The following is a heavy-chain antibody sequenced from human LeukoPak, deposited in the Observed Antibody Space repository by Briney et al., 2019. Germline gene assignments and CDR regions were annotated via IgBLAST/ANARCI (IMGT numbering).Heavy chain of an antibody. D-gene: IGHD6-13*01. Sequence: GGSLRLSCTASRFIFSDYYMSWIRQAPGKGLEWVSYIGTSGTTIYYTDSVKGRFTISRDNAKNSLYLEMNSLRAEDTAVYYCARVSSRRYYYFDYWGQGTLVTVSS. CDR3: ARVSSRRYYYFDY. J-gene: IGHJ4*02. CDR1: RFIFSDYY. V-gene: IGHV3-11*01. CDR2: IGTSGTTI.